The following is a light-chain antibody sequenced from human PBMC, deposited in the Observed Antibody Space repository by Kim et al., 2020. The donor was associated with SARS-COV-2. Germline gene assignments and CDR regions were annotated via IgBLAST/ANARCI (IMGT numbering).Light chain of an antibody. CDR3: QQLGS. J-gene: IGKJ4*01. Sequence: GALSLSPGEGVTLSCRATQTVASRSIAWYQQKHGRAPRLLIYDTSTRATGIPGRFSGSRSGTDFTLTISRVEPEDSAVYFCQQLGSFGGGTKLEI. V-gene: IGKV3-20*01. CDR2: DTS. CDR1: QTVASRS.